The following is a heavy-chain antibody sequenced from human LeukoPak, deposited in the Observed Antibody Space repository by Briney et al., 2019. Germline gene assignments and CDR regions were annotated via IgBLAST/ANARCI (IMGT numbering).Heavy chain of an antibody. V-gene: IGHV3-11*04. Sequence: GGSLRLSCAASGFTFGDYYMSWIRQAPGKGPEWISYITSSGTNIYYADSVKGRFTVSRDNAKNSLYLQMNSLRAEDTAVYYCARPSYDFWSGYPDYWGQGTLVTVSS. D-gene: IGHD3-3*01. CDR1: GFTFGDYY. J-gene: IGHJ4*02. CDR3: ARPSYDFWSGYPDY. CDR2: ITSSGTNI.